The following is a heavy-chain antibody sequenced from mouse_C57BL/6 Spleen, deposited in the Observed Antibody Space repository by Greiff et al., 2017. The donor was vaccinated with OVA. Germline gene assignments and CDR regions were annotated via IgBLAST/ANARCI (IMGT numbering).Heavy chain of an antibody. CDR2: IDPSDSYT. CDR3: ARWYYGSSYDY. J-gene: IGHJ2*01. CDR1: GYTFTSYW. Sequence: QVHLQQPGAELVMPGASVKLSCKASGYTFTSYWMHWVKQRPGQGLEWIGEIDPSDSYTNYNQKFKGESTLTVDKSSSTAYMQLSSLTSEDSAVYYCARWYYGSSYDYWGQGTTLTVSS. V-gene: IGHV1-69*01. D-gene: IGHD1-1*01.